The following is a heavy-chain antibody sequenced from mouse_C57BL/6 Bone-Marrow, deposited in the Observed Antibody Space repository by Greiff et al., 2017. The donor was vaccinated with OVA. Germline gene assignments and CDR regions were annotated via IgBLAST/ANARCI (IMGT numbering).Heavy chain of an antibody. CDR1: GFTFSSYT. V-gene: IGHV5-9*01. Sequence: EVHLVESGGGLVKPGGSLKLSCAASGFTFSSYTMSWVRQTPEKRLEWVATISGGGGNTYYPDSVKGRFTISRDNAKNTLYLQMSSLRSEDTALYYCARQGLAVTAWFAYWGQGTLVTVSA. J-gene: IGHJ3*01. CDR3: ARQGLAVTAWFAY. CDR2: ISGGGGNT. D-gene: IGHD3-3*01.